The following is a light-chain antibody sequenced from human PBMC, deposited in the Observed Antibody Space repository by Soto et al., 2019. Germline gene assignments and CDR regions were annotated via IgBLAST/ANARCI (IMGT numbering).Light chain of an antibody. CDR2: TNN. Sequence: QSVLTQSPSASGTPGQRVTLSCSGSSSNIGSNIVNWYQHLPGMAPKLLIDTNNQRPSGVPERFSGSKSGTSASLAISVLQSEDESDYYCATWDDSLNGVLFGGGTKLTVL. V-gene: IGLV1-44*01. CDR3: ATWDDSLNGVL. J-gene: IGLJ2*01. CDR1: SSNIGSNI.